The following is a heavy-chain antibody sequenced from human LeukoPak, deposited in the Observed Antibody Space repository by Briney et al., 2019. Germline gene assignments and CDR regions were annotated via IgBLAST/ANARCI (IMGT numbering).Heavy chain of an antibody. D-gene: IGHD4-17*01. Sequence: PSETLSLTCAVYGGSFSGYYWSWIRQPPGKGLEWIGEINHSGSTNYNPSLKSRVTISVDTSKNQFSLKLSSVTAADTAVYYCARQGDYGDPFDYWGQGTLVTVSS. CDR1: GGSFSGYY. J-gene: IGHJ4*02. CDR3: ARQGDYGDPFDY. CDR2: INHSGST. V-gene: IGHV4-34*01.